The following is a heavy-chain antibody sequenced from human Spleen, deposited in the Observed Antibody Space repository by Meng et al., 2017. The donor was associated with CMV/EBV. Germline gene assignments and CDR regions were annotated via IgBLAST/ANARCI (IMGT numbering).Heavy chain of an antibody. D-gene: IGHD3-3*01. CDR1: GFTFHNHA. CDR3: AKQRSRSGYSYDAFDI. J-gene: IGHJ3*02. Sequence: GESLKISCAASGFTFHNHAMNWVRQAPGKGLEWVSAIYSDGSDTYYADSVKGRFIMSRDNSKNTLYLEMNSLRTEDTAVYYCAKQRSRSGYSYDAFDIWGQGTMVTVSS. CDR2: IYSDGSDT. V-gene: IGHV3-23*03.